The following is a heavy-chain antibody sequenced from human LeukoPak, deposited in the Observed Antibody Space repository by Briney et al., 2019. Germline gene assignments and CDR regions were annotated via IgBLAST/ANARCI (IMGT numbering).Heavy chain of an antibody. D-gene: IGHD3-10*01. Sequence: ASVKVSCKASGYTFTNYAMNWVRQAPGQGLEWMGWIHPSTGNPTYAQGFTGRFVFSLDTSVSTTYLQISSLKAEDTAVYYCARGAQYYYAPWGQGTLVTVSS. CDR3: ARGAQYYYAP. V-gene: IGHV7-4-1*02. CDR1: GYTFTNYA. CDR2: IHPSTGNP. J-gene: IGHJ4*02.